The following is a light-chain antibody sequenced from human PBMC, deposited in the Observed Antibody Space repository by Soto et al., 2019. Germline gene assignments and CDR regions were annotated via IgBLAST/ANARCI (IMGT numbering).Light chain of an antibody. CDR2: GAS. CDR3: QHYLNYPIT. V-gene: IGKV1-8*01. CDR1: QDIGSV. J-gene: IGKJ5*01. Sequence: AIRMTQSPSSLSATIGDTVTITCRASQDIGSVLAWYQQKPGTAPKVLISGASDLHGGVPSRFSGSGSRTDFTLTITHLQSEDFATYYCQHYLNYPITFGQGRRLENK.